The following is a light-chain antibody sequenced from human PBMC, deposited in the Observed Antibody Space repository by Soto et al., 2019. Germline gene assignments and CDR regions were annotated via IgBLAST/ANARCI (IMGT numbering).Light chain of an antibody. Sequence: DIQMTQSPSSLSASVGDRVTITCRASQSISTFLNWYQQKPGKAPKLLIYAASSLQSGVPSRFSGSGSGTDFTLTISSLLPEDFATYYCHQTDSIPETFGQGTKVEI. CDR3: HQTDSIPET. V-gene: IGKV1-39*01. CDR2: AAS. J-gene: IGKJ1*01. CDR1: QSISTF.